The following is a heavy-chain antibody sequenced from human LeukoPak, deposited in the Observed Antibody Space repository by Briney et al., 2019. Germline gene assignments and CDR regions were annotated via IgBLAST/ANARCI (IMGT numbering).Heavy chain of an antibody. J-gene: IGHJ4*02. CDR3: AKERSSGGYRLFDY. V-gene: IGHV3-23*01. D-gene: IGHD6-19*01. Sequence: GGSLRLSCAASGFTFSTYAMNWVRQAPGKGLEWVSGISGSGDNTYYTDSVKGRFTISRDNSKDTLYLQMNSLRAEDTAVYYCAKERSSGGYRLFDYWGQGTLVTVSS. CDR1: GFTFSTYA. CDR2: ISGSGDNT.